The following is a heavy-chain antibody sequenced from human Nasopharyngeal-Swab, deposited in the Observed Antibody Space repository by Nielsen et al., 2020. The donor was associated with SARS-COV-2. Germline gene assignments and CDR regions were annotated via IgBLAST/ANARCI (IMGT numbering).Heavy chain of an antibody. CDR3: ARSYYGSGRFDY. CDR1: GGTFSSYA. V-gene: IGHV1-69*06. D-gene: IGHD3-10*01. CDR2: IIPIFGTS. J-gene: IGHJ4*02. Sequence: SVKVSCKASGGTFSSYAISWVRQAPGQGLEWMGGIIPIFGTSNYAQKFQGRVTITADKSTSTAYMELSSLRSEDTAVYHCARSYYGSGRFDYWGQGTLVTVSS.